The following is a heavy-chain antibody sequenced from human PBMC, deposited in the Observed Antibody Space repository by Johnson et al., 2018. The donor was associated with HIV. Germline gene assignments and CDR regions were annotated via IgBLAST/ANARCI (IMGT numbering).Heavy chain of an antibody. CDR3: ARYGSSSVGGHDAFDI. Sequence: EVQLVESGGGLVQPGGSLRLSCAASGFTFSSYWMHWVRQAPVKGLVWVSRISSDGVTTTYADSVKGRFTISRDNAKNTLYLQMNSLRAEDTAVYYCARYGSSSVGGHDAFDIWGQGTMVTVSA. V-gene: IGHV3-74*01. D-gene: IGHD6-6*01. J-gene: IGHJ3*02. CDR1: GFTFSSYW. CDR2: ISSDGVTT.